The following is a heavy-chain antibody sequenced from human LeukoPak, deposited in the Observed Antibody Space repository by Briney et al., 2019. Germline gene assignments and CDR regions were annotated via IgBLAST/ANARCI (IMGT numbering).Heavy chain of an antibody. D-gene: IGHD5-12*01. Sequence: SSETLSLTCTVSGGSIGSYYWSWIRQPPGKGLEWIGYIYYSGSTNYNPSLKSRVTISVDTSKNQFSLKLSSVTAADTAVYYCARQKWLRQGDNWFDPWGQGTLVTVSS. CDR3: ARQKWLRQGDNWFDP. CDR2: IYYSGST. J-gene: IGHJ5*02. V-gene: IGHV4-59*08. CDR1: GGSIGSYY.